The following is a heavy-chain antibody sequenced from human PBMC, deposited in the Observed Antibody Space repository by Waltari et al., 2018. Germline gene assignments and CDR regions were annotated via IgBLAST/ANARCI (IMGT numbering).Heavy chain of an antibody. V-gene: IGHV1-24*01. D-gene: IGHD3-3*01. Sequence: QVQLVPAGAEVQKPGASGQVCCRVSGYTPTQVSMPRGRPAAGTRLEMMGGFDPEDGETIYAQKFQGRVTMTEDTSTDTAYMELSSLRSGDTAVYYCATSRGGWLQFLLPYAFDIWGQGTMVTVSS. CDR3: ATSRGGWLQFLLPYAFDI. J-gene: IGHJ3*02. CDR1: GYTPTQVS. CDR2: FDPEDGET.